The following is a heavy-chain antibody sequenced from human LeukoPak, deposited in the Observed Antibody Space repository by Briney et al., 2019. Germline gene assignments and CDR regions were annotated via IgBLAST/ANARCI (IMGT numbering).Heavy chain of an antibody. CDR3: ASIQQRRGTDVFDI. CDR1: GVSFSSYY. D-gene: IGHD1-1*01. V-gene: IGHV4-34*01. CDR2: INHSGKN. J-gene: IGHJ3*02. Sequence: SESLSLTCAVYGVSFSSYYWSWIRQPPGKGLEWLGEINHSGKNKYNPSLKSRVSISVDTYKNQLSLKVSSVTDADTDVYYCASIQQRRGTDVFDIWGQGTMVTVSS.